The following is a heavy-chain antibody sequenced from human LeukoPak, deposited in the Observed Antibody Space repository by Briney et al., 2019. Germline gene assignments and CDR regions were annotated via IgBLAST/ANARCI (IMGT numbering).Heavy chain of an antibody. V-gene: IGHV4-34*01. D-gene: IGHD4-17*01. CDR3: ARWMSVFTVTTESNAGAFDI. CDR2: INHSGST. J-gene: IGHJ3*02. CDR1: GGSFSGYY. Sequence: SETLSLTCAVYGGSFSGYYWSWIRQPPGKGLEWIGEINHSGSTNYNPSLKSRVTISVDTSKNQFSLKLSSVTAADTAVYYCARWMSVFTVTTESNAGAFDIWGQGTMVTVSS.